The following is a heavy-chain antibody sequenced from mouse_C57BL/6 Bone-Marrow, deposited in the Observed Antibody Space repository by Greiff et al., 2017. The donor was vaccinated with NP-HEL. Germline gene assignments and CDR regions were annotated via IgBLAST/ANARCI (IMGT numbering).Heavy chain of an antibody. J-gene: IGHJ1*03. D-gene: IGHD1-1*01. CDR3: TTKTWDGSRHWYVDV. Sequence: EVQLQESGAELVRPGASVKLSCTASGFNIKDDYMHWVKQRPEQGLEWIGWIDPENGDTEYASKFQGKATITADTSSNTAYLQLSSLTSEDTAVYYCTTKTWDGSRHWYVDVWGTGTTVTVSS. CDR1: GFNIKDDY. V-gene: IGHV14-4*01. CDR2: IDPENGDT.